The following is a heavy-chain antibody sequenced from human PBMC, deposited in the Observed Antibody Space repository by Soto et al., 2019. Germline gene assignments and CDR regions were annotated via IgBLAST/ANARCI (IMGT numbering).Heavy chain of an antibody. D-gene: IGHD6-19*01. CDR3: ARGARGKQWLVPGGFH. CDR2: TTSDGGGT. V-gene: IGHV3-23*01. Sequence: HPGGSLRLSCEASGFSFRNYAMAWVRQAPGKGLEWVSATTSDGGGTYYPDSVKGRFTISRDNSKNTLYLQMNSLRAEDTAVYYCARGARGKQWLVPGGFHWGQGTLVTVSS. J-gene: IGHJ4*02. CDR1: GFSFRNYA.